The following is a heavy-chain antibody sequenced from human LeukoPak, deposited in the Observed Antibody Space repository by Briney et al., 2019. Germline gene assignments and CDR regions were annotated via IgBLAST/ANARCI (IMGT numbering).Heavy chain of an antibody. J-gene: IGHJ5*02. Sequence: PSETLSLTCTVSGSSITTYTHWGWIRQSPGRGLEWIASIHHTGNTYYNPSLESRVTISIDTSKNQFSLEVRSVTAADTAFYFCVNSKSNYEAVSWGPGTLVTASS. V-gene: IGHV4-38-2*02. D-gene: IGHD3-22*01. CDR3: VNSKSNYEAVS. CDR2: IHHTGNT. CDR1: GSSITTYTH.